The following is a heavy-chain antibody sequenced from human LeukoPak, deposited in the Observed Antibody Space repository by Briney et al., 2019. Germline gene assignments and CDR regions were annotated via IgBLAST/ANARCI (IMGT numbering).Heavy chain of an antibody. Sequence: PGGSLRLSCVRSGFAFHNYAMHWVRRPPGKGLEWVSAKAYADSVKGRFTISRDRARNSLYLQMDSLRPEDTALYYCAKDTGGNGAYFYAMDVWGQGTSVTVSS. J-gene: IGHJ6*02. CDR1: GFAFHNYA. CDR3: AKDTGGNGAYFYAMDV. V-gene: IGHV3-9*01. CDR2: K. D-gene: IGHD4-23*01.